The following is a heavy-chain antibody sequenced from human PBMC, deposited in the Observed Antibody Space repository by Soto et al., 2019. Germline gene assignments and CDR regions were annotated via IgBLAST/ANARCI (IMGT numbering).Heavy chain of an antibody. J-gene: IGHJ5*02. D-gene: IGHD1-20*01. V-gene: IGHV4-4*02. CDR1: GDSITSSAW. Sequence: QVQLQESGPGLVKPSGTLSLTCAVSGDSITSSAWWSCVRQPPGQGLEWIGEIHLGGTTNYNPYLKSQVTISVDKSKNQFSLILNSVHAADTAIYYCARGDNWRLDLWGQGTLVTVSS. CDR2: IHLGGTT. CDR3: ARGDNWRLDL.